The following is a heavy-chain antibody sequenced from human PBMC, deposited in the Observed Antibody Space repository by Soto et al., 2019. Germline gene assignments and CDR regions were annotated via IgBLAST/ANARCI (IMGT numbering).Heavy chain of an antibody. CDR2: ISGSGGST. D-gene: IGHD2-15*01. J-gene: IGHJ4*02. CDR1: GFTFSSYA. CDR3: AKDGGVVVGAAEFDY. V-gene: IGHV3-23*01. Sequence: EVQLLESGGGLVQPGGSLRLSCAASGFTFSSYAMSWVRQAPGKGLEWVSAISGSGGSTYYADSVKGRFTISRDKCKNTLYLQMNSLRAEDTAVYYCAKDGGVVVGAAEFDYWGQGTLVTVSS.